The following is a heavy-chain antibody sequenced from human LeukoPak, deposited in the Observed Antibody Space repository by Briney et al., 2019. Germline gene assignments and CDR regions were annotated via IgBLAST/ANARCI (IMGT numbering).Heavy chain of an antibody. CDR3: ARHVFAEGRSGWYGAIDY. CDR2: INHSGST. CDR1: GGSFSAYF. V-gene: IGHV4-34*01. Sequence: SETLSLTCAVYGGSFSAYFWSWIRQPPGKGLEWIGEINHSGSTNYNPSLKSRVTISVDTSKNLFSLKLSSVTAADTAVYYCARHVFAEGRSGWYGAIDYWGQRTLVTVSS. J-gene: IGHJ4*02. D-gene: IGHD6-19*01.